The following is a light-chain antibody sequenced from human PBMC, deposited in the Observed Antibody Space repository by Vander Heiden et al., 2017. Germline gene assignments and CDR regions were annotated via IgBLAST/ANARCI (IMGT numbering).Light chain of an antibody. CDR1: QSVSINY. V-gene: IGKV3-20*01. Sequence: EIVLTQSPGTLSLSPGERATLYCRASQSVSINYLAWYQQRPGQAPRLLIYGGSRRATGIPDRFSGSGSGTEFTLTISRLEPEDFAVFYCHCQQYDISTPVYTFGQGTKLDLK. CDR3: QQYDISTPVYT. CDR2: GGS. J-gene: IGKJ2*01.